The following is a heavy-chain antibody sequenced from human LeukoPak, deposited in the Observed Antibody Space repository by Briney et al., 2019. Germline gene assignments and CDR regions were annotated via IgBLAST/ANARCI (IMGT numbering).Heavy chain of an antibody. Sequence: GGSLRLSCAASGFTVSSNYMSWVRQAPGKGLEWVSVIYSGGSTYYADSVKGRFTISRDNSKNTLYLQMNSLRAEDTAVYYCARAGAEEIAAAGTGAFDIWGQGTMVTVSS. J-gene: IGHJ3*02. V-gene: IGHV3-53*01. CDR2: IYSGGST. CDR1: GFTVSSNY. D-gene: IGHD6-13*01. CDR3: ARAGAEEIAAAGTGAFDI.